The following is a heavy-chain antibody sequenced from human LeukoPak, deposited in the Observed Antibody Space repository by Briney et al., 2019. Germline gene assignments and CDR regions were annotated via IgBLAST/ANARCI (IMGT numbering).Heavy chain of an antibody. D-gene: IGHD3-22*01. CDR1: GFTFSSYW. CDR2: INSDGSST. CDR3: ARGGPEGDYDSSGSIDY. V-gene: IGHV3-74*01. Sequence: GGSLRLSCAAPGFTFSSYWMHWVRQAPGKGLVWVSRINSDGSSTSYADSVKGRFTISRDNAKNTLYLQMNSLRAEDTAVYYCARGGPEGDYDSSGSIDYWGQGTLVTVSS. J-gene: IGHJ4*02.